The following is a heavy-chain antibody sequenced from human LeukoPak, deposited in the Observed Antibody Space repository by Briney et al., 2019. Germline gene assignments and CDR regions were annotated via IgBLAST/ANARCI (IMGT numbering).Heavy chain of an antibody. V-gene: IGHV4-59*08. CDR2: IYYSGST. CDR3: ARNLGGYYYDSSGYYGDY. J-gene: IGHJ4*02. D-gene: IGHD3-22*01. CDR1: GGSISSYY. Sequence: SETLSLTCTVSGGSISSYYWSWIRQPPGKGLEWIGYIYYSGSTNYNPSLKSRVTISVDTSKNQFSLKLSSVTAADTAVYYCARNLGGYYYDSSGYYGDYWGQGTLVTVSS.